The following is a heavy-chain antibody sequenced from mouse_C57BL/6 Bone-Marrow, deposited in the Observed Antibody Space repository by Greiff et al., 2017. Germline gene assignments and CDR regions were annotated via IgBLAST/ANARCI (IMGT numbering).Heavy chain of an antibody. V-gene: IGHV1-26*01. CDR3: ARDYYGSRYYFDY. J-gene: IGHJ2*01. CDR1: GYTFTDHY. D-gene: IGHD1-1*01. CDR2: INPNNGGT. Sequence: VQLQQSGPELVKPGASVKISCKASGYTFTDHYMNWVKQSHGKSLEWIGDINPNNGGTSYNQKFKGKATLTVDKSSSTAYMELRSLTSEDSAVYYCARDYYGSRYYFDYWGQGTTLTVSS.